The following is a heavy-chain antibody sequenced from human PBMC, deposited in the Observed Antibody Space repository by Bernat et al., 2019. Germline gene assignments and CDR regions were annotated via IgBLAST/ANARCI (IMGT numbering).Heavy chain of an antibody. Sequence: EVQLVESGGGLVQPGGSLRLSCAASGFTVSSNYMSWGRQGPGKGLEWVSVIASGGSTYYAHYVKGRLTISRDNSKNTLYLQMTSLRAEDTAVYYCARLDGYLPRELWYFDLWGRGTLVTVSS. CDR2: IASGGST. J-gene: IGHJ2*01. D-gene: IGHD5-24*01. V-gene: IGHV3-66*04. CDR3: ARLDGYLPRELWYFDL. CDR1: GFTVSSNY.